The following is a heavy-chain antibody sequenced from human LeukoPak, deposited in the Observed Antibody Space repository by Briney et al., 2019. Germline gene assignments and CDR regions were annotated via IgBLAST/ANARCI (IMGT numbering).Heavy chain of an antibody. V-gene: IGHV3-53*01. CDR3: AKGGFLRFLEGDYFDY. CDR1: GFTFSSYW. D-gene: IGHD3-3*01. J-gene: IGHJ4*02. Sequence: GGSLRLSCAASGFTFSSYWMSWVRQAPGKGLEWVSVIYSGGTTYYADSVKGRFTISRDNSNNTLYLQMISLRAEDTAVYYCAKGGFLRFLEGDYFDYWGQGTLVTVSS. CDR2: IYSGGTT.